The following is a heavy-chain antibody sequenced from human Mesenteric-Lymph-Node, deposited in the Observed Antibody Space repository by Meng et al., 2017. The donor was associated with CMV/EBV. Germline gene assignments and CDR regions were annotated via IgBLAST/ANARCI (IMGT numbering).Heavy chain of an antibody. CDR3: ARESSIAALSPLYYYYGMDV. D-gene: IGHD6-6*01. Sequence: ASVKVSCKASGYTFTGYYMHWVRQAPGQGLEWMGIINPSGGSTSYAQKFQGRVTMTRDTSTSTVYMELSSLRSEDTAVYYCARESSIAALSPLYYYYGMDVWGQGTTVTVSS. J-gene: IGHJ6*02. CDR1: GYTFTGYY. V-gene: IGHV1-46*01. CDR2: INPSGGST.